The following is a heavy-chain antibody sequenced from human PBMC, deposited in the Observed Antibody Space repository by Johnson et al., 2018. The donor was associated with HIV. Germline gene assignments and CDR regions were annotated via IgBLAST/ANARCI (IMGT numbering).Heavy chain of an antibody. V-gene: IGHV3-23*03. D-gene: IGHD5-24*01. CDR2: IYSGGST. CDR1: GFTFSSYA. J-gene: IGHJ3*01. Sequence: VLLVESGGGVVQPGRSLRLSCAASGFTFSSYAMSWVRQAPGKGLEWVSVIYSGGSTYYADSVKGRFTISRDNSKNTLYLQMNSLRVEDAAVYYCAKDVGDGYNRWGGFDFWGQGTVVTVSS. CDR3: AKDVGDGYNRWGGFDF.